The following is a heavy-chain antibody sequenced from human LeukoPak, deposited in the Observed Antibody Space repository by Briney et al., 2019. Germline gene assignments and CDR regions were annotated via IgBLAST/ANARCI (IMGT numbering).Heavy chain of an antibody. Sequence: ATVKVSCKVSGYTLTELSMHWVRQAPGKGLEWMGGFDPEDGETIYAQKFQGRVTITADKSTSTAYMELSSLRSEDTAVYYCASSAYYYGSGNVSFYYYYYMDVWGKGTTVTVSS. CDR2: FDPEDGET. CDR1: GYTLTELS. V-gene: IGHV1-24*01. D-gene: IGHD3-10*01. CDR3: ASSAYYYGSGNVSFYYYYYMDV. J-gene: IGHJ6*03.